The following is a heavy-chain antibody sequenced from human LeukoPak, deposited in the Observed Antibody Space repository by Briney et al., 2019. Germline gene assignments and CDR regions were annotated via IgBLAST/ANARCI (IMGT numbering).Heavy chain of an antibody. CDR2: ITGSGDTT. J-gene: IGHJ4*02. CDR3: AKWGDYDILTGYYVSDF. D-gene: IGHD3-9*01. V-gene: IGHV3-23*01. Sequence: GASLRLSCAASGFIFKNYAMSWVRQAPGKGLEWVSAITGSGDTTYYADSVKGRFTVSRDNSKNTLYVEMNTLRAEDTAVYYCAKWGDYDILTGYYVSDFWGQGTLVTVSS. CDR1: GFIFKNYA.